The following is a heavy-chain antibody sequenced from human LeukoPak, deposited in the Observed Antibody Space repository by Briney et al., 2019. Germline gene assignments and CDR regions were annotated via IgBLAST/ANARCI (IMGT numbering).Heavy chain of an antibody. CDR1: GFTFCSYW. CDR2: MKHDGIEK. V-gene: IGHV3-7*05. D-gene: IGHD5-24*01. J-gene: IGHJ4*02. CDR3: AREGREGYNYHALDF. Sequence: GVSLRLSCAASGFTFCSYWMTWVRQAPGKGLECVVNMKHDGIEKYYVDSVKGRFTISRDNAKNQMYLQMNSLRAEDTAVYYCAREGREGYNYHALDFWGQGTLVTVSS.